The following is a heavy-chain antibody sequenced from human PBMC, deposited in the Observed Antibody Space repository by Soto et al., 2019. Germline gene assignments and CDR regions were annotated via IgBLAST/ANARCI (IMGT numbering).Heavy chain of an antibody. Sequence: GGSLRLSCAASGFTFRSYSMNWVRQAPGKGLEWVSSISSSSSYIYYADSVKGRFTISRDNAKNSLYLQMNSLRAEDTAVYYCARDQDIVVVVAAAFDIWGQGTMVTVSS. V-gene: IGHV3-21*01. CDR3: ARDQDIVVVVAAAFDI. CDR2: ISSSSSYI. D-gene: IGHD2-15*01. J-gene: IGHJ3*02. CDR1: GFTFRSYS.